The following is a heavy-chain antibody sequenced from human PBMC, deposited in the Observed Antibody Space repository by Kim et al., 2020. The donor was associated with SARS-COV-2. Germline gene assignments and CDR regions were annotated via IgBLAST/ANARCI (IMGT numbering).Heavy chain of an antibody. J-gene: IGHJ4*02. CDR2: IYYSGST. V-gene: IGHV4-61*01. D-gene: IGHD3-10*01. CDR1: GGSVSSGSYY. CDR3: AREVRGFGADY. Sequence: SETLSLTCTVSGGSVSSGSYYWSWIRQPPGKGLEWIGYIYYSGSTNYNPSLKSRVTISVDTSKNQFSLKLSSVTAADTAVYYCAREVRGFGADYWGQGTLVTVSS.